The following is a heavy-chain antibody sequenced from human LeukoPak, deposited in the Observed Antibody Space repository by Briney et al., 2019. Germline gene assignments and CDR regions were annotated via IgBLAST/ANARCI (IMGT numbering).Heavy chain of an antibody. V-gene: IGHV3-33*01. CDR3: ARDYGEYDSSGYYYL. CDR1: GFTFSSYG. J-gene: IGHJ4*02. CDR2: IWYDGSNK. Sequence: GGSLRLSCAASGFTFSSYGMHWVRQAPGKGLEWVAVIWYDGSNKYYADSVKGRFTISRDNSKNTLYLQMNSLRAEDTAVYYCARDYGEYDSSGYYYLWGQGTLVTVSS. D-gene: IGHD3-22*01.